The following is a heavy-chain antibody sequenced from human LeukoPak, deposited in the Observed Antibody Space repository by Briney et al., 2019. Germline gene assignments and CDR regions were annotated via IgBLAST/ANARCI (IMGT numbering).Heavy chain of an antibody. J-gene: IGHJ3*02. CDR3: ARIMVRGVISLSPPGAFDI. V-gene: IGHV4-59*10. Sequence: SETLSLTCDVYGGSFCGGSFSGYYWSGIRQPAGKGLEWIGRIYTSGSTNYNPSLKSRVTMSVDTSKNQFSLKLSSVTAADTAVYYCARIMVRGVISLSPPGAFDIWGQGTMVTVSS. CDR1: GGSFCGGSFSGYY. D-gene: IGHD3-10*01. CDR2: IYTSGST.